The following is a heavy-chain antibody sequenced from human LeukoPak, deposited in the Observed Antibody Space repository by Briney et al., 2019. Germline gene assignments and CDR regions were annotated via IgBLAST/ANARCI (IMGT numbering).Heavy chain of an antibody. CDR3: ATGYSGSPRLGD. J-gene: IGHJ4*02. CDR1: GFTFSSYA. Sequence: GGSLRLSCAASGFTFSSYAMSWVRQAPGKGLEWVSAISGSGGSTYYADSVKGRFTISRDNSKNTLYLQMNSLRAEDTAVYYCATGYSGSPRLGDWGQGTLVTVSS. CDR2: ISGSGGST. D-gene: IGHD1-26*01. V-gene: IGHV3-23*01.